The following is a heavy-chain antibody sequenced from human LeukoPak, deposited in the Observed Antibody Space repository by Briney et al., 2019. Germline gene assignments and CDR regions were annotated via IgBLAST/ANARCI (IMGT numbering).Heavy chain of an antibody. CDR2: INPSLGST. CDR1: GYTFTTYY. D-gene: IGHD5-18*01. Sequence: ASVKVSCKASGYTFTTYYIHWVRQAPGQGLEWMGIINPSLGSTSYAQKFQGRVIMTRDMSTNTVYMELSSLKSDDTAVYYCARETVVSTAMLSLGYWGQETLVTVSS. CDR3: ARETVVSTAMLSLGY. J-gene: IGHJ4*02. V-gene: IGHV1-46*01.